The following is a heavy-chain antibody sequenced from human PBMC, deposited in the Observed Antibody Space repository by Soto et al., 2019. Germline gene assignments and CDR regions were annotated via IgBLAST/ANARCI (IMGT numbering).Heavy chain of an antibody. Sequence: SETLSLTCTVSGGSISSSSYYWGWIRQPPGKGLEWIGRIYYSGSTYYNPTLKSRVTISVYTSKNQFSLKLGSVTAAATAVYYCARHGSEPYYYDSSGYPDFDYWGQGTLVTVSS. D-gene: IGHD3-22*01. CDR1: GGSISSSSYY. CDR2: IYYSGST. CDR3: ARHGSEPYYYDSSGYPDFDY. V-gene: IGHV4-39*01. J-gene: IGHJ4*02.